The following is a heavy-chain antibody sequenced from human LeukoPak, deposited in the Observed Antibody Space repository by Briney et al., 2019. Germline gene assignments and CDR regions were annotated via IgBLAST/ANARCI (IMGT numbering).Heavy chain of an antibody. CDR2: IYYSGST. D-gene: IGHD3-3*01. V-gene: IGHV4-59*01. CDR3: AGSRITIFGVVMPFDY. Sequence: PSETLSLTCTVSGGSISSYYWSWIRQPPGKGLEWIGYIYYSGSTNYNPSLKSRVTISVDTSKNQFSLKLSSVTAADTAVYYCAGSRITIFGVVMPFDYWGQGTLVTVSS. CDR1: GGSISSYY. J-gene: IGHJ4*02.